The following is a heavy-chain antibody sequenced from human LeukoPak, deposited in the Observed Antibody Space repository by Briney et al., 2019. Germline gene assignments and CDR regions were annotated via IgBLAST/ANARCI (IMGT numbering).Heavy chain of an antibody. CDR2: IYYSGST. Sequence: SETLSLTCTVSGGSISSYYWSWIRQPPGKGLEWIGYIYYSGSTNYNPSLKSRITISVDTSKNQFSLKLSSVTAADTAVYYCARADLRYFDWLPLNGGQGTLVTVSS. D-gene: IGHD3-9*01. V-gene: IGHV4-59*12. CDR3: ARADLRYFDWLPLN. CDR1: GGSISSYY. J-gene: IGHJ4*02.